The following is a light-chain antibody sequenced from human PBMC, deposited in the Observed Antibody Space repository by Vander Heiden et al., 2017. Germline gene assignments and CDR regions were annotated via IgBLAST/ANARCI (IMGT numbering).Light chain of an antibody. V-gene: IGLV1-40*01. CDR3: QSYDSSLSAHVV. J-gene: IGLJ2*01. CDR2: GNS. CDR1: SSNIGAGYD. Sequence: QSVLTQPPSVSGAPGHRVTISCTGSSSNIGAGYDVHWYQQLPGTAPKLLSYGNSNRPSGVPDRFSGSKSGTSASLAITGLQAEDEADYYCQSYDSSLSAHVVFGGGTKLTVL.